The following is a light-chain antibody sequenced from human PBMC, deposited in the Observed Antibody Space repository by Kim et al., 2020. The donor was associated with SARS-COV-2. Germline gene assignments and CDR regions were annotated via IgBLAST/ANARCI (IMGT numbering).Light chain of an antibody. J-gene: IGLJ1*01. Sequence: GQSVTISSTGTSGDVGGHNFVSWSQQHPGKAPTLMIYEVSNRPSGVPDRFSGSKSGNTASLTVSGLQAEDEADYYCSSYAGSNNYVFGTGTKVTVL. CDR1: SGDVGGHNF. V-gene: IGLV2-8*01. CDR3: SSYAGSNNYV. CDR2: EVS.